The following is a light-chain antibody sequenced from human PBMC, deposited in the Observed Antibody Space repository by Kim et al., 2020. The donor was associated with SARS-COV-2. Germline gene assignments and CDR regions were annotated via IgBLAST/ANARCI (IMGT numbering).Light chain of an antibody. V-gene: IGLV3-1*01. CDR3: QAWDSSTAV. CDR2: QDN. CDR1: KLGDKY. Sequence: SYELTQPPSVSVSPGQTASITCSGDKLGDKYASWYQQKPGPSPVLVIYQDNKRPSGIPERFSGSNSGNTATLTISGTQAMDEADYFCQAWDSSTAVFGGGTQLTVL. J-gene: IGLJ3*02.